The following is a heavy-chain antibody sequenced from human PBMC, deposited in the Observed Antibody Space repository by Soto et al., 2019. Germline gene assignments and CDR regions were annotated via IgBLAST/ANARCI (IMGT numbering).Heavy chain of an antibody. CDR2: ISYDGSNK. D-gene: IGHD3-3*01. Sequence: GGSLRLSCAASGFTFSSYAMHWVRQAPGKGLEWVAVISYDGSNKYYADSVKGRFTISRDNSKNTLYLQMTNMDPVDTATYYCAHSRRTTYDFDLWGPGTLVTSPQ. J-gene: IGHJ4*02. V-gene: IGHV3-30-3*01. CDR1: GFTFSSYA. CDR3: AHSRRTTYDFDL.